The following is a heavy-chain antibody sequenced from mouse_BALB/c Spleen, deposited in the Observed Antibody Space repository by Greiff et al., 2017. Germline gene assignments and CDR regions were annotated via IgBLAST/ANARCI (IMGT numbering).Heavy chain of an antibody. CDR1: GFTFSSYT. CDR3: TRDHDGYSVMDY. CDR2: ISSGGSYT. V-gene: IGHV5-6-4*01. Sequence: EVQLVESGGGLVKPGGSLKLSCAASGFTFSSYTMSWVRQTPEKRLEWVATISSGGSYTYYPDSVKGRFTISRDNAKNTLYLQMSSLKSEDTAMYYCTRDHDGYSVMDYWGQGTSVTVSS. D-gene: IGHD2-3*01. J-gene: IGHJ4*01.